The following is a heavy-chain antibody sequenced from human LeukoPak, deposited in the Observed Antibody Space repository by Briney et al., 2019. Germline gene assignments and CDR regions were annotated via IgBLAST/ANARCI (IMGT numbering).Heavy chain of an antibody. D-gene: IGHD3-10*01. V-gene: IGHV1-2*02. CDR1: GYTFTGYY. J-gene: IGHJ3*02. CDR3: ATRTYYYGSGRLDDAFDI. Sequence: ASVKVSCKASGYTFTGYYMHWVRQAPGQGLEWMGWINPNSGGTNYAQKFQGRVTMTRDTSISTAYMELSRLRSDDTAVYYCATRTYYYGSGRLDDAFDIWGQGTMVTVSS. CDR2: INPNSGGT.